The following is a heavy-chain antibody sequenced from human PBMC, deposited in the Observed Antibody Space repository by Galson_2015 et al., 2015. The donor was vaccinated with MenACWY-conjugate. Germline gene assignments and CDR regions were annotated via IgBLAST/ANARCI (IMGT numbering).Heavy chain of an antibody. D-gene: IGHD3-16*01. CDR1: GFTFSSYW. CDR3: ARSYVPGSDRKNYYMDV. V-gene: IGHV3-74*01. Sequence: SLRLSCAASGFTFSSYWMHWVRQAPGKGLVWVSHVNSDGSGTGYADSVKGRFTISRDNAKNMLFLQMNSLKVEDTAVYCCARSYVPGSDRKNYYMDVWGRGTTVTVSS. CDR2: VNSDGSGT. J-gene: IGHJ6*03.